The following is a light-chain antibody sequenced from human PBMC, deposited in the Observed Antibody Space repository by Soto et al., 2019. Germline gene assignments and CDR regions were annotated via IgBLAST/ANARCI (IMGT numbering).Light chain of an antibody. Sequence: QSLLTQPPPASGTPGQRVTISCFGSSSKIGSNYVYWYQQLPGTAPKLLIYRNNQRPSGVPDRFSGSKSGTSASLAISGLRSEDEADYYCAAWDDSLSAPVVFGGGTKVTVL. CDR3: AAWDDSLSAPVV. CDR1: SSKIGSNY. J-gene: IGLJ2*01. V-gene: IGLV1-47*01. CDR2: RNN.